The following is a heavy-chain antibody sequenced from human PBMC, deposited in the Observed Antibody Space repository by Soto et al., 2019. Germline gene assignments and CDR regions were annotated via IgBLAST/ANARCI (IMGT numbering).Heavy chain of an antibody. V-gene: IGHV1-69*04. J-gene: IGHJ6*03. Sequence: SVKVSCKASGGTFSSYTISWVRQAPGQGLEWMGRIIPILGIANYAQKFQDRVTITADKSTSTAYMELSSLRSEDTAVYYCARDRMVRGVIGYYYYMDVWGKGTTVTVSS. CDR1: GGTFSSYT. CDR2: IIPILGIA. D-gene: IGHD3-10*01. CDR3: ARDRMVRGVIGYYYYMDV.